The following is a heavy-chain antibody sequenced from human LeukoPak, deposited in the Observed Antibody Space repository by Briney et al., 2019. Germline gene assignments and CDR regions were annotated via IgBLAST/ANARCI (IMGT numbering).Heavy chain of an antibody. V-gene: IGHV4-39*07. J-gene: IGHJ4*02. D-gene: IGHD6-13*01. CDR2: IYYTGNT. CDR1: GGSISSSNYY. CDR3: ARVRTQQLHRYFDY. Sequence: SETLSLTCTVSGGSISSSNYYWGWIRQPPGKGLEWIGSIYYTGNTYYNPSLKSRVTISVDTSKNQFSLELSSVTAADTAVYYCARVRTQQLHRYFDYWGQGTLVTVSS.